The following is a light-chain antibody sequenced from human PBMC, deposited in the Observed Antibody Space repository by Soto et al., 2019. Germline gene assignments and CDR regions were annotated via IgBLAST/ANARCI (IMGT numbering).Light chain of an antibody. CDR2: GAS. J-gene: IGKJ1*01. CDR1: QGFSGY. V-gene: IGKV3-20*01. CDR3: QQYGSSPVT. Sequence: EIVLPQSTSTLSLSPGARATLSCRASQGFSGYLAWYQQKPGQAPRLLIYGASSRATGIPDRFSGSGSGTDFTLTISRLEPEDFAVYYCQQYGSSPVTFGQGTKVDIK.